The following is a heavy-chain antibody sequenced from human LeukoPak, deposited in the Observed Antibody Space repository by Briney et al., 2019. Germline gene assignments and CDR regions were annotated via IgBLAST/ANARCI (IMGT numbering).Heavy chain of an antibody. V-gene: IGHV6-1*01. Sequence: SQTLSLTCALSGDSVSSNSAAWNWIRQSPSRGLEWLGRTYYRSKWYNDYAVSVKSRITINPDTSKNQFSLQLNSVTPEDTAVYYCARAGRIYYGSGSYGKTYYMDVWGKGTTVTVSS. CDR3: ARAGRIYYGSGSYGKTYYMDV. CDR1: GDSVSSNSAA. J-gene: IGHJ6*03. CDR2: TYYRSKWYN. D-gene: IGHD3-10*01.